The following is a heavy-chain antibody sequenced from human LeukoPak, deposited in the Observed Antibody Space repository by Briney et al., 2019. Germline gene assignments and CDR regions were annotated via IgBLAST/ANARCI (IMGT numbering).Heavy chain of an antibody. Sequence: SETLSLTCTVSGGSISSYYWSWIRQPPGKGLEWIGYIYYSGSTNYNPSLESRVTISVDTSRNQFSLKLSSVTAADTAVYYCARHVGAAAGTDAFDIWGQGTMVTVSS. J-gene: IGHJ3*02. CDR1: GGSISSYY. CDR3: ARHVGAAAGTDAFDI. CDR2: IYYSGST. D-gene: IGHD6-13*01. V-gene: IGHV4-59*08.